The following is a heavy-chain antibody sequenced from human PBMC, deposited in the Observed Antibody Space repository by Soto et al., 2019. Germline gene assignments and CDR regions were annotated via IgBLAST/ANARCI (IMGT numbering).Heavy chain of an antibody. CDR3: ARDSGRNQYYYYYGMDV. V-gene: IGHV1-18*04. CDR1: GYTFTSYG. Sequence: ASVKVPCKASGYTFTSYGISWVRQAPGQGLEWMGWISAYNGNTNYAQKLQGRVTMTTDTSTSTAYMELRSLRSDDTAVYYCARDSGRNQYYYYYGMDVWGQGTTVTVSS. J-gene: IGHJ6*02. CDR2: ISAYNGNT.